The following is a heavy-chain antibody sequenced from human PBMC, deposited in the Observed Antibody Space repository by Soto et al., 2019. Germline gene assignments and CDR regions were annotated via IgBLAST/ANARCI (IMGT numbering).Heavy chain of an antibody. V-gene: IGHV3-64D*06. CDR3: AKDTGRGGGSVFDY. D-gene: IGHD2-15*01. CDR1: GFTFSSYA. CDR2: ISRNGEST. Sequence: EVQLVESGGGLVQSGGSLRLSCSASGFTFSSYAIHWVRQAPGKGLEPISAISRNGESTYYADSVKGRFSISRDNSKNTLYLQMSGLRAEDTAVYYCAKDTGRGGGSVFDYWGQGTLVTVSS. J-gene: IGHJ4*02.